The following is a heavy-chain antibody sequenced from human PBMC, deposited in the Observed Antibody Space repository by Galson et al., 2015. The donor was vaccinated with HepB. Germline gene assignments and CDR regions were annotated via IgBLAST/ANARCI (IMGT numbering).Heavy chain of an antibody. J-gene: IGHJ1*01. Sequence: CAISGDSVSSNIVAWNWIRQSPSRGLEWLGRTYYRSRWYYDYAPSVKSRITINPDTSKNQFSLQLNSVTLDDTAVYYCARSGYYFDYFHYWGQGTLVTVSS. CDR2: TYYRSRWYY. CDR3: ARSGYYFDYFHY. D-gene: IGHD3-22*01. CDR1: GDSVSSNIVA. V-gene: IGHV6-1*01.